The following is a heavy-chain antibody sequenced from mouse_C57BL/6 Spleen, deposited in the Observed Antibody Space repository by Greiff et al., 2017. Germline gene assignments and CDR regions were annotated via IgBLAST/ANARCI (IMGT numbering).Heavy chain of an antibody. J-gene: IGHJ4*01. D-gene: IGHD2-4*01. Sequence: VQLQQSGAELVRPGTSVKMSCKASGYTFTNYWIGWAKQRPGHGLEWIGDIYPGGGYTNYNEKFKGKATLTADKSSNTAYMQFSSLTSEDSAIYYRARSGYDSYYYAMDYWGQGTSVTVSS. CDR2: IYPGGGYT. CDR3: ARSGYDSYYYAMDY. V-gene: IGHV1-63*01. CDR1: GYTFTNYW.